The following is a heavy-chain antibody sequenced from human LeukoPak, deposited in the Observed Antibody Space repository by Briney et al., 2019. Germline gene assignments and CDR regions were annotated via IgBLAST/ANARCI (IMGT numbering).Heavy chain of an antibody. CDR3: ARGGPIKWWFDP. V-gene: IGHV4-39*07. CDR1: GGSISSSSYY. Sequence: SETLSLTCTVSGGSISSSSYYWGWIRQPPGKGLEWIESIYYSGSTYYNPSLKSRVTISVDTSKNQFSLKLSSVTAADTAVYYCARGGPIKWWFDPWGQGTLVTVSS. CDR2: IYYSGST. J-gene: IGHJ5*02. D-gene: IGHD5-12*01.